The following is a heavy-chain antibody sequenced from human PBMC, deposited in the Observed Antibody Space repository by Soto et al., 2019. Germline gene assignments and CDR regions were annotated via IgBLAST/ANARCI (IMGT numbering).Heavy chain of an antibody. D-gene: IGHD3-22*01. CDR2: IYYSGST. CDR1: GGTTSSSSYY. J-gene: IGHJ4*02. V-gene: IGHV4-39*01. CDR3: ARVAGYDRSGALAY. Sequence: PSEKFSLTKTVSGGTTSSSSYYLGWIRQPPGKGLEWIGSIYYSGSTYYNPSLKSRVTISVDTSKNQFSLKLSSVTAADTAVYCWARVAGYDRSGALAYWGQGPLVT.